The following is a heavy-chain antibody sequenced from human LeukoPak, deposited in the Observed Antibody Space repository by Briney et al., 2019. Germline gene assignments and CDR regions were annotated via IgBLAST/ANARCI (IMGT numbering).Heavy chain of an antibody. CDR1: GGSFSGYY. D-gene: IGHD1-26*01. J-gene: IGHJ4*02. Sequence: SETLSLTCAVYGGSFSGYYWSWIRQPPGKGLEWIGEINHSGSTNYNPSLKSRVTISVDTSKNQFSLKLSSVTAADTAVYYCARLGGSYYRFDYWGQGTLVTVSS. CDR3: ARLGGSYYRFDY. V-gene: IGHV4-34*01. CDR2: INHSGST.